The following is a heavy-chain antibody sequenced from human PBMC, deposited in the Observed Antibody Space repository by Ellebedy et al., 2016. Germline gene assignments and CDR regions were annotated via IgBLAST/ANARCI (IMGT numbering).Heavy chain of an antibody. D-gene: IGHD1-26*01. CDR2: INKDGSQK. J-gene: IGHJ4*02. V-gene: IGHV3-7*01. CDR1: GFTFSSYW. Sequence: GESLKISXAASGFTFSSYWMTWVRQAPGKGLEWVANINKDGSQKYYVDSVKGRFTISRGNAKNSLYLQMNSLRAEDTAVYYCASGNYHDSWGQGTLVTVSS. CDR3: ASGNYHDS.